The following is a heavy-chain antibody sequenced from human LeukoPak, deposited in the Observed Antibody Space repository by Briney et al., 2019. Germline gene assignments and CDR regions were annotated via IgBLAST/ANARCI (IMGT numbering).Heavy chain of an antibody. J-gene: IGHJ4*02. D-gene: IGHD7-27*01. V-gene: IGHV3-7*03. CDR2: IHPNGNEG. CDR1: GFTFSDYW. CDR3: ARERWGPEY. Sequence: GGSLRLSCAASGFTFSDYWMTWVRQAPGKGLEGVTNIHPNGNEGNYVDSVKGRFTMSRDNAKNSVYLQMNRLTVEDTAVYYCARERWGPEYWGQGALVTVSS.